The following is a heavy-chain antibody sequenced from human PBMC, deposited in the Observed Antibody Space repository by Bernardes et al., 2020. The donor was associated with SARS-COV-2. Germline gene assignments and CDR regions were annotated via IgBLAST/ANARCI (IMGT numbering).Heavy chain of an antibody. CDR2: IYWDDDK. J-gene: IGHJ4*02. Sequence: SGPTLLKPTQTLTLTCPFSGFSLTTSGVAVGWIRQPPGKALEWLALIYWDDDKRYSPSLKSRLTITKDTSKNQVVLTMTNMDPVDTATYYCAHRRGGVAGTFSFDYWGQGTLVTVSS. CDR3: AHRRGGVAGTFSFDY. CDR1: GFSLTTSGVA. V-gene: IGHV2-5*02. D-gene: IGHD6-19*01.